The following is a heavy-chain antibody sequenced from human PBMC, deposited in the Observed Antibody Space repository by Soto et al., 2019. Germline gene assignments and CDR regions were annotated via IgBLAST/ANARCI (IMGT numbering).Heavy chain of an antibody. Sequence: QVQLVQSGAEVKKPGASVKVSCKASAYTFTSYYMHWVRQAPGQGLEWMGIITPSGGRTSYAQKFKGRVTMTRDTSTSTADMELRSLRSEDTAVYYCARDGRSSYSSGWYYFAYWGQGTLVTVSS. CDR1: AYTFTSYY. CDR2: ITPSGGRT. V-gene: IGHV1-46*01. D-gene: IGHD6-19*01. CDR3: ARDGRSSYSSGWYYFAY. J-gene: IGHJ4*02.